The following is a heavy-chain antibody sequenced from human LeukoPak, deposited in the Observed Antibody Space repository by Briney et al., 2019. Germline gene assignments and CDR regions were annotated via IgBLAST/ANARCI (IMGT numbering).Heavy chain of an antibody. CDR3: ARGQAVLLWFGEFAGWFDP. Sequence: PSETLSLTCAVSGGSISSSKWWSWVRQPPGKGLEWIGEIYHSGSTNCNPSLKSRVTISVDKSKNQFSLKLTSVTAADTAVYYCARGQAVLLWFGEFAGWFDPWGQGTLVTVSS. CDR2: IYHSGST. J-gene: IGHJ5*02. V-gene: IGHV4-4*02. D-gene: IGHD3-10*01. CDR1: GGSISSSKW.